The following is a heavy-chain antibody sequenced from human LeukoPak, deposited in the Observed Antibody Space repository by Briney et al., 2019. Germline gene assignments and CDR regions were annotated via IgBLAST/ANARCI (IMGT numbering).Heavy chain of an antibody. CDR2: IYTSGSI. D-gene: IGHD2-2*01. CDR3: ATQSSTSLNWFDP. CDR1: GGSISSGSYY. Sequence: SQTLSLTCTVSGGSISSGSYYWSWIRQPAGKGLEWIGRIYTSGSINYNPSLKSRVTISVDTSKNQFSLKVSSVTAADTAVYYCATQSSTSLNWFDPWGQGTLVTVSS. J-gene: IGHJ5*02. V-gene: IGHV4-61*02.